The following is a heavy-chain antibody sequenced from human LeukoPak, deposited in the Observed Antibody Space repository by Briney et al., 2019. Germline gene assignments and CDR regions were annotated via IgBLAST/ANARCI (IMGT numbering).Heavy chain of an antibody. CDR3: ARVDYGDYVLVNQVSRDS. V-gene: IGHV3-7*01. CDR1: GFTFSNSW. Sequence: PGGSLRLSCAGSGFTFSNSWMGWVRQAPGKGLEWVANVQHIGGETYYVDSVKGRFTISRDNAKNSVYLQMNSPRAEDTAVYYCARVDYGDYVLVNQVSRDSWGQGTLVTVSS. CDR2: VQHIGGET. D-gene: IGHD4-17*01. J-gene: IGHJ5*01.